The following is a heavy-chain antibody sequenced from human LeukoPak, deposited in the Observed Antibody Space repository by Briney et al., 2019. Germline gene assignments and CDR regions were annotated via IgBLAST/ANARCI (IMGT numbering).Heavy chain of an antibody. J-gene: IGHJ3*02. Sequence: SETLSLTCAVYGGSFSGYYWSWIRQPPGKGLEWIGEINHSGGTNYNPSLKSRVTISVDTSKNQFSLKLSSVTAADTAVYYCARVRMQRRAFDIWGQGTMVTVSS. CDR2: INHSGGT. CDR1: GGSFSGYY. D-gene: IGHD3-10*01. V-gene: IGHV4-34*01. CDR3: ARVRMQRRAFDI.